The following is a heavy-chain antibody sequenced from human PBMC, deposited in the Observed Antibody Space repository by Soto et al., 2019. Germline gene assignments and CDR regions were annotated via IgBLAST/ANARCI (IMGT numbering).Heavy chain of an antibody. CDR1: GFTVSSNY. CDR3: GREVGGGGDVYDCWSGPYYYYYYMDV. D-gene: IGHD3-3*01. V-gene: IGHV3-53*04. J-gene: IGHJ6*03. Sequence: GGSLRLSCAASGFTVSSNYMSWVRQAPGKGLEWVSVIYSGGSTYYADSVKGRFTISRHNSKNTLYLQMDSLRAEDTAVYYCGREVGGGGDVYDCWSGPYYYYYYMDVWGKGTKVTVSS. CDR2: IYSGGST.